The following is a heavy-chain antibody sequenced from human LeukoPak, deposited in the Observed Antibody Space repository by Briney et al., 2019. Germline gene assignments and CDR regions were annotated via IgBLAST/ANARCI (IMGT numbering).Heavy chain of an antibody. CDR1: GFTFSSYA. CDR2: ISGSGGST. CDR3: AKGTDDHYYYMDV. V-gene: IGHV3-23*01. D-gene: IGHD4-17*01. Sequence: PGGSLRLSCAASGFTFSSYAMSWVRQAPGKGLEWVAAISGSGGSTYYADSVKGRFTISRDNSKNTLYLQMNSLRAEDTAVYYCAKGTDDHYYYMDVWGKGTTVTVSS. J-gene: IGHJ6*03.